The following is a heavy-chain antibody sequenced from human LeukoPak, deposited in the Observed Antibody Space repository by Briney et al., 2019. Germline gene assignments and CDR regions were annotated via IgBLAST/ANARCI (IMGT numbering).Heavy chain of an antibody. CDR2: IYYSGST. CDR1: GGSISSSSYY. Sequence: PSETLSLTCTVPGGSISSSSYYWGWIRQPPGKGLEWIGSIYYSGSTYYKPSLKSRVTISVDTSKNQFSLKLSSVTAADTAVYYCARDRRYYDSSGYSSKLYDYWGQGTLVTVSS. V-gene: IGHV4-39*07. J-gene: IGHJ4*02. CDR3: ARDRRYYDSSGYSSKLYDY. D-gene: IGHD3-22*01.